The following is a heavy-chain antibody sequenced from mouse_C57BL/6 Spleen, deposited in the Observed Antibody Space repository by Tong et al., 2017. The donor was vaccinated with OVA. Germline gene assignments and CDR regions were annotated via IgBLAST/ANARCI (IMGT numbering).Heavy chain of an antibody. CDR3: ARSVPVDY. J-gene: IGHJ2*01. CDR1: GYSFTGYF. Sequence: EVQLQESGPELVKPGDSVKISCKASGYSFTGYFMNWVMQSHGKSLEWIGDINPNNGGTSYNQKFKGKATLTVDKSSSTAYMELRSLTSEDSAVYYCARSVPVDYWGQGTTLTVSS. CDR2: INPNNGGT. V-gene: IGHV1-20*01.